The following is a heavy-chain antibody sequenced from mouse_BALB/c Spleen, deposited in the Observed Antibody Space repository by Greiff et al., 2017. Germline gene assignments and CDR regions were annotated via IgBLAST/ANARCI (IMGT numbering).Heavy chain of an antibody. CDR3: ARGEDGNWYFDV. CDR2: ISDGGSYT. CDR1: GFTFSDYY. Sequence: EVKLMESGGGLVKPGGSLKLSCAASGFTFSDYYMYWVRQTPEKRLEWVATISDGGSYTYYPDSVKGRFTISRDNAKNNLYLQMSSLKSEDTAMYYCARGEDGNWYFDVWGAGTTVTVSS. J-gene: IGHJ1*01. D-gene: IGHD2-1*01. V-gene: IGHV5-4*02.